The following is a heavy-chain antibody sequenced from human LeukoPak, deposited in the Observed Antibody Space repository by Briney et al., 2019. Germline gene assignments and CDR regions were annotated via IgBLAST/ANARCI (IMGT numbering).Heavy chain of an antibody. CDR3: ARSARLYAEYFQH. Sequence: PGGSLRLSCAASGFTFDDYAMHWVRQAPGKGLECVSGISWNSGSIGYADSVKGRFTISRDNAKNSLYLQMNSLRAEDTAVYYCARSARLYAEYFQHWGQGTLVTVSS. D-gene: IGHD1-26*01. CDR2: ISWNSGSI. V-gene: IGHV3-9*01. CDR1: GFTFDDYA. J-gene: IGHJ1*01.